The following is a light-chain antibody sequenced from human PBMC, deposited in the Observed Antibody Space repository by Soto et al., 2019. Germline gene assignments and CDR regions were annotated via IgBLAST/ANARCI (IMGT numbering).Light chain of an antibody. J-gene: IGLJ1*01. CDR2: EVS. CDR1: SSDIGGSNY. V-gene: IGLV2-8*01. CDR3: SSYAGSDNFRV. Sequence: QSALTQPPSASGSPGQSVTISCTGTSSDIGGSNYVSWYQQHPGKAPKLIIYEVSERPSGVPDRFSGSKSGNTASLTVSGLQAEDEADYYCSSYAGSDNFRVFGTGTKLTVL.